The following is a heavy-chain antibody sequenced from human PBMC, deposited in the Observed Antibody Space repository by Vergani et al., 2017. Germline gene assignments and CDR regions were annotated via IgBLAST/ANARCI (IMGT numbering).Heavy chain of an antibody. V-gene: IGHV3-13*05. CDR3: ARGGGTVTTHPDHWYFDL. J-gene: IGHJ2*01. D-gene: IGHD4-17*01. CDR1: GFTFSSYD. Sequence: EVQLVESGGGLVQPGGSLRLSCAASGFTFSSYDMHWVRHATGKGLEWVSAIGTAGDPYYPGSVKGRFTISRENAKNSLYLQMNSLRAGDTAVYYCARGGGTVTTHPDHWYFDLWGRGTLVTVSS. CDR2: IGTAGDP.